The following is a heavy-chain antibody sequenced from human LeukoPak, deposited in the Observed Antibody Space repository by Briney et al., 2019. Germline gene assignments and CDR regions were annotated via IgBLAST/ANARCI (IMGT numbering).Heavy chain of an antibody. D-gene: IGHD2-8*01. CDR2: IYYSGCT. CDR1: GGSISSSRYY. CDR3: ARHLLHHDIVLMRNWFDP. Sequence: SETLSLTCTVSGGSISSSRYYWGWIRQPPGKGLEWIGSIYYSGCTYYNPSLKSRVTISVDSSKNQFSLKLSSVTAADTAVYYCARHLLHHDIVLMRNWFDPWGQGTLVTVSS. V-gene: IGHV4-39*01. J-gene: IGHJ5*02.